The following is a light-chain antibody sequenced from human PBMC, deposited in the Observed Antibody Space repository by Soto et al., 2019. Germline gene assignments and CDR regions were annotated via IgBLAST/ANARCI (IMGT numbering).Light chain of an antibody. CDR1: QSVSSNY. V-gene: IGKV3-20*01. CDR2: DVS. Sequence: EMVLTQSPGTLSLSPGESATLSCRSSQSVSSNYLAWYQQKPDQAPRLVIYDVSGRATGSPDRFSGSGSGTDFTLTISRLEPEDFAVSYWQQYGRSPTFGQGTEVEIK. J-gene: IGKJ1*01. CDR3: QQYGRSPT.